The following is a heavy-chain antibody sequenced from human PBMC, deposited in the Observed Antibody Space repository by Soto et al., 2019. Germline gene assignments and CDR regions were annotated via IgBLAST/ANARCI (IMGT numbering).Heavy chain of an antibody. J-gene: IGHJ1*01. CDR3: ARDAYDDPPGYFQH. Sequence: QVQLVESGGDVVQPGRSLRLSCSASGFTFSSYSVHWVRQARGKGLEWLAFMSYDGSTKYYADSVKGRFTVSRDNSKNTLYLQMDSLRTEDTAVYYCARDAYDDPPGYFQHWGQGTLLTVSS. CDR2: MSYDGSTK. V-gene: IGHV3-30-3*01. CDR1: GFTFSSYS. D-gene: IGHD3-22*01.